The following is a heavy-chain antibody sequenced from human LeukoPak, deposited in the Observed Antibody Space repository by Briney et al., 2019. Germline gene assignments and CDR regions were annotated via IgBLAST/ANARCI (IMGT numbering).Heavy chain of an antibody. CDR1: GFTFSSYW. CDR2: ISSSSSYI. CDR3: ARDRGWLGESPDAFDI. V-gene: IGHV3-21*01. Sequence: GGPLRLSCAASGFTFSSYWMSWVRQAPGKGLEWVSSISSSSSYIYYADSVKGRFTISRDNAKNSLYLQMNSLRAEDTAVYSCARDRGWLGESPDAFDIWGQGTMVTASS. D-gene: IGHD3-10*01. J-gene: IGHJ3*02.